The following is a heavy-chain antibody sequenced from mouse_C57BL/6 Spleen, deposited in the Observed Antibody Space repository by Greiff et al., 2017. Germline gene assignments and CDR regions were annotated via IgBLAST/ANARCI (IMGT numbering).Heavy chain of an antibody. D-gene: IGHD1-1*01. CDR1: GFTFSDYG. J-gene: IGHJ4*01. Sequence: EVMLVESGGGLVKPGGSLKLSCAASGFTFSDYGMHWVRQAPEQGLEWVAYISSGSSTIYYADTVKGRFTIARDNAKNTLFLQLTRLRSEDTAMYYCARTPNGSSLGPYAMGYWGKGASVTV. V-gene: IGHV5-17*01. CDR2: ISSGSSTI. CDR3: ARTPNGSSLGPYAMGY.